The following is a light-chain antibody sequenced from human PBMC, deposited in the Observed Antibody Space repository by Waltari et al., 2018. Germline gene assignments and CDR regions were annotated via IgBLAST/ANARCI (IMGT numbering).Light chain of an antibody. CDR1: QSVSRN. Sequence: EIVMTQSPATLSVSPGERATLSCRASQSVSRNLAWYQQKPGQAPRLLIYGVSIRATGVPARFSGSGSGTEFTLSISSLQSEDFAVYSCQQYNNWPLTFGGGTKVEIK. V-gene: IGKV3-15*01. J-gene: IGKJ4*01. CDR3: QQYNNWPLT. CDR2: GVS.